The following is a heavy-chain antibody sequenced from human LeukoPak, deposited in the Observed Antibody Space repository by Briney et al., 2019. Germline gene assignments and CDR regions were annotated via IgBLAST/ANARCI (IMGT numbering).Heavy chain of an antibody. D-gene: IGHD4-11*01. J-gene: IGHJ5*02. Sequence: PGGSLRLSCAASGFTFSDYWMHWVGQAPGKGLVWVSRINPDGSSASYADSVKGRFTISRDNAKNTLYLQMNSLRAEDTAVYYCARFKVTVTSIPWGQGTLVTVSS. CDR1: GFTFSDYW. V-gene: IGHV3-74*01. CDR2: INPDGSSA. CDR3: ARFKVTVTSIP.